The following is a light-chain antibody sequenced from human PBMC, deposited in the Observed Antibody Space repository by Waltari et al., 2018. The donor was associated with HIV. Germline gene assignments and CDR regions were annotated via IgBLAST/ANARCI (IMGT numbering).Light chain of an antibody. CDR2: DIN. CDR1: SSDVGGYHY. J-gene: IGLJ2*01. V-gene: IGLV2-23*02. Sequence: QSALTQPASVSGSPGQSITISCTGTSSDVGGYHYVSWYQQHPGKDPKLMIYDINKRPSGVSNRFSGSKSGNTASLTISGVQAEDEADYYCCSHAGTTTLVFGGGTKLTVL. CDR3: CSHAGTTTLV.